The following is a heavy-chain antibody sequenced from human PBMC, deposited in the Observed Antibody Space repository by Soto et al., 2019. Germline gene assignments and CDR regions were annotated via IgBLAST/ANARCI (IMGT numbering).Heavy chain of an antibody. CDR3: AALVDTRAQYYYYYGMDV. CDR1: GASFSGYY. Sequence: PSETLSLTCAVYGASFSGYYCSWIRQGPGKGLEWIGEIHPSGSTYYNPSLTSRVTMSLDTAKNQFSLRLSSVTAADTAVYYCAALVDTRAQYYYYYGMDVWGQGTTVTVSS. CDR2: IHPSGST. J-gene: IGHJ6*02. V-gene: IGHV4-34*01. D-gene: IGHD5-18*01.